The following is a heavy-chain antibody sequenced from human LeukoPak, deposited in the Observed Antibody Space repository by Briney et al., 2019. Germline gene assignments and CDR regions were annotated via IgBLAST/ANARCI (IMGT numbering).Heavy chain of an antibody. CDR3: ARDIAAPPVFDY. J-gene: IGHJ4*02. CDR2: ISWNSGSI. Sequence: PGGSLRLSCAASGFTFNDYAMHWVRQAPGKGLEWVSGISWNSGSIGYADSVKGRFTISRDNAKNSLYLQMNSLRAEDTAVYYCARDIAAPPVFDYWGQGTLVTVSS. D-gene: IGHD6-6*01. CDR1: GFTFNDYA. V-gene: IGHV3-9*01.